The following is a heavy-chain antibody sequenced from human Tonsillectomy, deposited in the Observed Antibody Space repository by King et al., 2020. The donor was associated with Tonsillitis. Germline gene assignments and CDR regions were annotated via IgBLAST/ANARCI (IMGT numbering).Heavy chain of an antibody. D-gene: IGHD4-23*01. CDR3: ASAGYGGNSRYLDS. Sequence: QLVQSGAELKKPGSSVRVSCKASGGTFSTSSISWVRQAPGQGLEWMGGIIPVYDAANYAQKFQGRVTITADESTSTAYLDLSSLRSDDTAVYYCASAGYGGNSRYLDSWGQGTLVTVSS. J-gene: IGHJ4*02. V-gene: IGHV1-69*01. CDR2: IIPVYDAA. CDR1: GGTFSTSS.